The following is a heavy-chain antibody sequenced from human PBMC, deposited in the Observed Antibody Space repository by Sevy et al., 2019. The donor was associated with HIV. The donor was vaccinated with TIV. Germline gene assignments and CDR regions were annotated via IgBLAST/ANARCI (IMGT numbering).Heavy chain of an antibody. CDR2: IYYSGST. V-gene: IGHV4-31*03. J-gene: IGHJ6*02. CDR3: ARSGVLFGSGSYYNKSYYYYYGMDV. D-gene: IGHD3-10*01. Sequence: SETLSLTCTVSGGSISSGGYYWSWIRQHPGKGLEWIGYIYYSGSTYYNPSLKSRVTISVDTSKNQFSLKLSSVTATDTAVYYCARSGVLFGSGSYYNKSYYYYYGMDVWGQGTTVTVSS. CDR1: GGSISSGGYY.